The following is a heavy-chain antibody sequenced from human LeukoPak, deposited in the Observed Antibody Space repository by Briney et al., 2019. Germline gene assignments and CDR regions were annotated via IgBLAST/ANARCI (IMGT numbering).Heavy chain of an antibody. J-gene: IGHJ4*02. CDR2: ISGSGGST. V-gene: IGHV3-23*01. CDR3: AKETDIVVVPAAMSADY. D-gene: IGHD2-2*01. Sequence: GGSLRLSCAASGFTFSSYAMSWVRQAPGKGLEWVSAISGSGGSTYYADSVKGRITISRDNSKNTLYLQMNSLGAEDTAVYYCAKETDIVVVPAAMSADYWGQGTLVTVSS. CDR1: GFTFSSYA.